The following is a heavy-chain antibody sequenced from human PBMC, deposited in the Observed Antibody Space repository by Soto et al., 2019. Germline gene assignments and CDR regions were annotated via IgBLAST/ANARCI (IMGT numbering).Heavy chain of an antibody. Sequence: QITLKESGPTLVKPTQTLTLTCTFSGFSLSTSGVGVGWIRQPPGKALEWLAVIYWDDSKTYSPSLKSRLTITKDTYRDQVVHTMTNMDPVDTATYYCAHKGSGSRAIDYWGQGALLTVSS. CDR1: GFSLSTSGVG. CDR2: IYWDDSK. CDR3: AHKGSGSRAIDY. J-gene: IGHJ4*02. V-gene: IGHV2-5*02. D-gene: IGHD3-10*01.